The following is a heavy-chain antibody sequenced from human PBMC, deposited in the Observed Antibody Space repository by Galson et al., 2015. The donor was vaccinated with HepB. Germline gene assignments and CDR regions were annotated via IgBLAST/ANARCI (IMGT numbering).Heavy chain of an antibody. D-gene: IGHD3-16*01. CDR1: GDSISSHY. CDR2: IYSSGTT. V-gene: IGHV4-59*11. Sequence: SETLSLTCTVSGDSISSHYWSWIRQPPGKGLEWIGYIYSSGTTNYNPSLMIRVTISLDTSKNQFSLELSSVTAADTAMYYCARTYYDYVWGKLDPYYLGYWGQGTLVTVSS. CDR3: ARTYYDYVWGKLDPYYLGY. J-gene: IGHJ4*02.